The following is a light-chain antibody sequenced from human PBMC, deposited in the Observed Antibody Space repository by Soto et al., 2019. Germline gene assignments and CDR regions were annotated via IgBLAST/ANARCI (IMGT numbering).Light chain of an antibody. J-gene: IGLJ2*01. CDR1: SSNIGSNS. Sequence: QSALTQPPSASGTPGQRVTISCSGSSSNIGSNSVHWYQQLPGTAPKLLIYSNSQRPSGVPERISGSKSGTSASLAISGLRSEDEADYYCAAWDDSLSGVVFGGGTKETVL. CDR3: AAWDDSLSGVV. V-gene: IGLV1-47*01. CDR2: SNS.